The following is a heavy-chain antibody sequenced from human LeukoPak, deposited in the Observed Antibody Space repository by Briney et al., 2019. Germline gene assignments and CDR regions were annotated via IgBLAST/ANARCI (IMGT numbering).Heavy chain of an antibody. CDR2: IYYSGST. D-gene: IGHD3-3*01. Sequence: SETLSLTCTVSGGSISNYYWSWIRQPPGKGLEWIGYIYYSGSTNYNPSLKSRVTISVDTSKNQFSLKLSSVTAADTAVYYCARDRKYYDFWSGSQDDIYYYYGMDVWGQGTTVTVSS. CDR3: ARDRKYYDFWSGSQDDIYYYYGMDV. V-gene: IGHV4-59*01. CDR1: GGSISNYY. J-gene: IGHJ6*02.